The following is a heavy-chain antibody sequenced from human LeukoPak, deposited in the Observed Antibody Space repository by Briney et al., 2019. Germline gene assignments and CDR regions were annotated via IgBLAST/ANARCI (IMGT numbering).Heavy chain of an antibody. D-gene: IGHD3-22*01. V-gene: IGHV4-59*01. CDR3: ARDRYYDSSGYYDY. Sequence: PSETLSLTCTVSGGSISSYYWSWIRQPPGKGLERIGYIYYSGSTNYNPSLKSRVTISVDTSKNQFSLKLSSVTAADTAVYYCARDRYYDSSGYYDYWGQGTLVTVSS. CDR2: IYYSGST. J-gene: IGHJ4*02. CDR1: GGSISSYY.